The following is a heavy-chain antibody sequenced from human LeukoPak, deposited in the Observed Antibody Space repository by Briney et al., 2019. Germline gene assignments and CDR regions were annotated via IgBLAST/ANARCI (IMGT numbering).Heavy chain of an antibody. CDR3: ARRFTNYYYYYMDV. D-gene: IGHD3-10*01. V-gene: IGHV4-59*12. Sequence: SETLSLTCTVSGGSITSYYWSWIRQPPGKGLEWIGYIYYSGSTNYNPSLKRRVIISVDTSKNQFSLKLSSVTAADTAVYYCARRFTNYYYYYMDVWGKGTTVTVSS. CDR2: IYYSGST. J-gene: IGHJ6*03. CDR1: GGSITSYY.